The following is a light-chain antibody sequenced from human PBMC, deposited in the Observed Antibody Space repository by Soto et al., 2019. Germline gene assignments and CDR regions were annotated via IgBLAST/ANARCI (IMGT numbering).Light chain of an antibody. CDR1: QSVSSN. J-gene: IGKJ4*01. CDR3: QHYNNWPLT. Sequence: EIVMTQSPATLSVSPGERATLSCRASQSVSSNLAWFQQRPVQAPRLLIYGASTRATGVPARFCSSGSGTEFTRTISSLLSEDFTIDYCQHYNNWPLTFGGGTKVEI. CDR2: GAS. V-gene: IGKV3-15*01.